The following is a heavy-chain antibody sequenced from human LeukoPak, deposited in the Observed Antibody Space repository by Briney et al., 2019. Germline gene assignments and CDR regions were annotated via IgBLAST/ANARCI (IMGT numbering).Heavy chain of an antibody. J-gene: IGHJ2*01. CDR1: GDSISTISYY. CDR2: IFYSGST. D-gene: IGHD6-13*01. CDR3: ARVYYSNSYDYWYFDL. Sequence: SETLSLTCTVSGDSISTISYYWGWIRQPPGKGLEWIGYIFYSGSTNYNPSLKSRVTISVDTSKNQFSLKLSSVTAADTAVYYCARVYYSNSYDYWYFDLWGRGTLVTVSS. V-gene: IGHV4-61*05.